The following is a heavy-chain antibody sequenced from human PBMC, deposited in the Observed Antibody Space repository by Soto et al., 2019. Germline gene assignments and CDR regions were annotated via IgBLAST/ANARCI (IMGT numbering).Heavy chain of an antibody. CDR2: IYPGDSDT. CDR3: ARPHGQWLATADFDI. J-gene: IGHJ3*02. V-gene: IGHV5-51*01. CDR1: GYSFTSYW. Sequence: GESLKISCKGSGYSFTSYWIGWVRQMPGKGLEWMGIIYPGDSDTRYSPSFQGRVTISADKSISTAYLQWSSLKASDTAMYYCARPHGQWLATADFDIWGQGTMVTVSS. D-gene: IGHD6-19*01.